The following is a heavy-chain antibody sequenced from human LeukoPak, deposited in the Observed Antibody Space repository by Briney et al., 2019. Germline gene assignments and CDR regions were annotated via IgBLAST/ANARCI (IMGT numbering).Heavy chain of an antibody. CDR1: GFTVSSNY. Sequence: PGGPLRLSCAASGFTVSSNYMSWVRQAPGKGLEWVSVIYSGDNTFYADSVKGRFTISRDNSKNTLYLQMNSLRAEDTAVYYCARDSNSGYDPPGYWGQGTLVTVSS. V-gene: IGHV3-53*05. CDR2: IYSGDNT. J-gene: IGHJ4*02. D-gene: IGHD5-12*01. CDR3: ARDSNSGYDPPGY.